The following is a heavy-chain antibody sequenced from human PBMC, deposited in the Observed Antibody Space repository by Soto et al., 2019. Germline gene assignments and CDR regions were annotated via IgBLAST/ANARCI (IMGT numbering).Heavy chain of an antibody. V-gene: IGHV3-23*01. CDR2: ISGSGGST. Sequence: EVQLLESGGGLVQPGGSLRLSCAASGFTFSSYAITWVRQAPGKGLEWVSGISGSGGSTYYADSVKGRSTISRDNFKNTLYLQMNSLRAEDTAVYYCAKLVATAGEVSDYWGQGTLVTVSS. CDR3: AKLVATAGEVSDY. D-gene: IGHD6-13*01. J-gene: IGHJ4*02. CDR1: GFTFSSYA.